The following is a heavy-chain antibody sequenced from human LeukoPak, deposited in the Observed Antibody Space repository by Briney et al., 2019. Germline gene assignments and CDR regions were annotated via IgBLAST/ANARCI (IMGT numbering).Heavy chain of an antibody. J-gene: IGHJ3*02. CDR2: INPSGGST. Sequence: ASVKVSCKASGYTFTSYYMHWVRQAPGQGLEWMGIINPSGGSTSYAQKFQGRVTMTRDTSTSTVYMELSSLRSEDTAVYYCARAGIAAAGTVAFGIWGQGTMVTVSS. CDR1: GYTFTSYY. D-gene: IGHD6-13*01. V-gene: IGHV1-46*01. CDR3: ARAGIAAAGTVAFGI.